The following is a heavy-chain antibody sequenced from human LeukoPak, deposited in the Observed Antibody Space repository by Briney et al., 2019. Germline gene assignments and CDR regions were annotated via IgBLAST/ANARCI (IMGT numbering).Heavy chain of an antibody. CDR3: ARAIVVVPAAQPEYFQH. V-gene: IGHV1-18*01. D-gene: IGHD2-2*01. CDR1: GYTFTSYG. J-gene: IGHJ1*01. Sequence: ASVKVSCKASGYTFTSYGISWVRQAPGQGLEWMGWISAYNGNTNYAQKLQGRVTMTTDTSTSTAYMELRSLRSDDTAVYYCARAIVVVPAAQPEYFQHWGQGTLVTVSS. CDR2: ISAYNGNT.